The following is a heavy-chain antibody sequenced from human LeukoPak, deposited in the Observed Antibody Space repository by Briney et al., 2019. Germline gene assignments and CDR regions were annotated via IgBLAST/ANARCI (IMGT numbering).Heavy chain of an antibody. CDR1: GYTLTELS. D-gene: IGHD3-22*01. Sequence: GASVKVSCKVSGYTLTELSMHWVRQAPGKGLEWMGGFDPEDGETIYAQKFQGRVTMTEDTSTDTAYMELSSLRSEDTAVYYCATGYYDSSGPDYRGQGTLVTVSS. V-gene: IGHV1-24*01. CDR3: ATGYYDSSGPDY. CDR2: FDPEDGET. J-gene: IGHJ4*02.